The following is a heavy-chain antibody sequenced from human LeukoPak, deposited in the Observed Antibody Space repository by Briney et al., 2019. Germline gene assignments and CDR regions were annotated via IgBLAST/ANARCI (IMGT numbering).Heavy chain of an antibody. CDR2: ISAYNGNT. CDR1: GYTFTSYG. Sequence: ASVKVSCKASGYTFTSYGISWVRQAPGQGLEWMGWISAYNGNTNYAQKLQGRVTMTTDTSTSTAYMELRSLRSDDTAVYYCAKGLVYYSIAVAVYFDYWGQGTLVTVSS. V-gene: IGHV1-18*01. J-gene: IGHJ4*02. D-gene: IGHD6-19*01. CDR3: AKGLVYYSIAVAVYFDY.